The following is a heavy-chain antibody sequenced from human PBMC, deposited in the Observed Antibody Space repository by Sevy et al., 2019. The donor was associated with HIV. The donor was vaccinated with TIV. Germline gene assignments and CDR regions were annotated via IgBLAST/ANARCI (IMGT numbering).Heavy chain of an antibody. J-gene: IGHJ4*02. V-gene: IGHV1-46*01. CDR1: GYTFTSYY. D-gene: IGHD3-22*01. CDR3: ARDHRVTNYYDSSGYFCYFDY. Sequence: ASVKVSCKASGYTFTSYYMHWVRQAPGQGLEWMGIINPSGGSTSNAQKFQGRVTMTRDTSTSTVYMELSSLRSEDTAVYYCARDHRVTNYYDSSGYFCYFDYWGQGTLVTVSS. CDR2: INPSGGST.